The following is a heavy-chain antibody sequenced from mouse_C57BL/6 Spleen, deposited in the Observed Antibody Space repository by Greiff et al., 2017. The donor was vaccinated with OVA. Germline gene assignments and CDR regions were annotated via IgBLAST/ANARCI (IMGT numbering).Heavy chain of an antibody. J-gene: IGHJ2*01. V-gene: IGHV1-80*01. Sequence: VQLQQSGAELVKPGASVKIFCQASGYAFSSYWVNWVKQRPGKGLEWIGQIYPGDGDTNYNGKFKGKATLTADKSSSTAYMQLSSLTSEDSAVYSCAREGLGRLYFDYWGQGTTLTVSS. CDR2: IYPGDGDT. D-gene: IGHD2-4*01. CDR1: GYAFSSYW. CDR3: AREGLGRLYFDY.